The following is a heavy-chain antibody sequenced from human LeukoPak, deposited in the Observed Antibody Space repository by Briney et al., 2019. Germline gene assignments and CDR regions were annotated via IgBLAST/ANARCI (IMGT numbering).Heavy chain of an antibody. CDR1: GGSISSYY. D-gene: IGHD1-26*01. V-gene: IGHV4-59*08. CDR2: IYYSGST. Sequence: SETLSLTCTVSGGSISSYYWSWIRQPPGKGLEWIGYIYYSGSTNYNPSLKTRVTTSVDTSKNQFSLKLTSVAAAGTAVYYCARHKRSGTYYFDYWGQGTLVTVSS. J-gene: IGHJ4*02. CDR3: ARHKRSGTYYFDY.